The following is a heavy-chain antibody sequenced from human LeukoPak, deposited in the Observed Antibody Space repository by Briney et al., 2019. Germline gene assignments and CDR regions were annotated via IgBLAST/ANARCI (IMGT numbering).Heavy chain of an antibody. D-gene: IGHD2-15*01. CDR2: ITHSGRT. CDR1: GGSFSGYY. CDR3: ARGYSTGPYPSDY. V-gene: IGHV4-34*01. J-gene: IGHJ4*02. Sequence: SETLSLTCAVYGGSFSGYYWSWIRQPPGKGLEWIGEITHSGRTNYNPSLKSRVTISEDMSKNQFSLRVSSVTAADTAVYCCARGYSTGPYPSDYWGQGTLVTVSS.